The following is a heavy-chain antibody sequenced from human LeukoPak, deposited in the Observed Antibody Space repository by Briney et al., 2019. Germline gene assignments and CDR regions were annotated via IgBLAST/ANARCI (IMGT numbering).Heavy chain of an antibody. CDR2: IGGDGEA. Sequence: GGALRLSSAASGFTFCSDDMHCGPQPTGAGRGCGSAIGGDGEAYYAGSVKGRFTTSRENAKQSLYLQMNSLRVGDTAVYYCARASGWRMDVRGQGATVTVSS. CDR3: ARASGWRMDV. CDR1: GFTFCSDD. D-gene: IGHD3-10*01. J-gene: IGHJ6*01. V-gene: IGHV3-13*04.